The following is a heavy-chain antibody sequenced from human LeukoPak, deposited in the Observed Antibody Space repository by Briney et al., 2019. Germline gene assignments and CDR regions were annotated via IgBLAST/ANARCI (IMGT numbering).Heavy chain of an antibody. D-gene: IGHD1-26*01. CDR3: AKGLSGSYPPLYYFDY. Sequence: GGSLRLSCAASGFTFDDYAMHWVRQAPGKGLEWVSGISWNSGSIGYADSVKGRFTISRDNAKNSLYLQMNSLRAEDTALHYCAKGLSGSYPPLYYFDYWGQGTLVTVSS. J-gene: IGHJ4*02. CDR2: ISWNSGSI. CDR1: GFTFDDYA. V-gene: IGHV3-9*01.